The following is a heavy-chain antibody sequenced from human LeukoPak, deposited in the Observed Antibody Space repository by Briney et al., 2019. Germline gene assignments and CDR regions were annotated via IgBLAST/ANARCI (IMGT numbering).Heavy chain of an antibody. V-gene: IGHV4-59*01. CDR2: IYYSGST. CDR1: GGSISSYY. Sequence: SETLSLTCTVSGGSISSYYWSWIRQPPGKGLEWIGYIYYSGSTNYNPSLKSRVTISVDTSKNQFSLKLSSMTAADTAVYYCAREVSSGWYDCWGQGTLVAVSS. CDR3: AREVSSGWYDC. J-gene: IGHJ5*01. D-gene: IGHD6-19*01.